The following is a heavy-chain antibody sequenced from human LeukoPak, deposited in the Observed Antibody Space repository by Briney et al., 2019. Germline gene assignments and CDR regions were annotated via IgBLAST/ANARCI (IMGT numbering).Heavy chain of an antibody. J-gene: IGHJ5*02. D-gene: IGHD2-8*01. CDR1: GYTFPTYG. Sequence: GASVKVSCKASGYTFPTYGINWVREAPGQGLEWMGGIIPIFGTANYAQKFQGRVTITTDESTSTAYMELSSLRSEDTAVYYCAREIPKDCTNGVCYTGWFDPWGQGTLVTVSS. CDR2: IIPIFGTA. CDR3: AREIPKDCTNGVCYTGWFDP. V-gene: IGHV1-69*05.